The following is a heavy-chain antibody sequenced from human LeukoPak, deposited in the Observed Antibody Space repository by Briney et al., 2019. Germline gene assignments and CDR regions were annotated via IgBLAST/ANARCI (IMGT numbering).Heavy chain of an antibody. D-gene: IGHD3-10*01. J-gene: IGHJ3*02. V-gene: IGHV3-23*01. CDR1: GFTFSSYA. CDR3: ARGTMARGFDI. Sequence: GGSLRLSCAASGFTFSSYAMSWVRQAPGKGLEWVSGIVSSTYYADSVKGRFTISRDNSNNTLYLQMNSLRVEDTALYYCARGTMARGFDIWGQGTMVTVSS. CDR2: IVSST.